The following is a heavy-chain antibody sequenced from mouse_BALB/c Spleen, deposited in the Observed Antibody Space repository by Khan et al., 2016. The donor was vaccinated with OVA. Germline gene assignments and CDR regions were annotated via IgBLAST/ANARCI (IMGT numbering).Heavy chain of an antibody. CDR3: ASHLTGSFAY. CDR1: GFTFSSYS. D-gene: IGHD4-1*01. CDR2: ISTGGDYT. Sequence: EVNVVESGGDLVKPGGSLKLSCAASGFTFSSYSMSWVRQTPDKRLEWVATISTGGDYTYYPDNVKGRFIISRDDAKNTLYLQMSSLKSEDTAMYYCASHLTGSFAYWGQGTLVTVSA. J-gene: IGHJ3*01. V-gene: IGHV5-6*01.